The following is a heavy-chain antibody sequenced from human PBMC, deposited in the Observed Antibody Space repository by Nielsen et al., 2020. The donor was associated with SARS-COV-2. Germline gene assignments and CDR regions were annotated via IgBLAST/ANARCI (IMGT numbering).Heavy chain of an antibody. CDR1: GFTFDDYG. CDR3: ARGGIAAAGTQFDP. Sequence: GESQKISCAASGFTFDDYGMSWVRQAPGKGLEWVSGINWNGGSTGYADSVKGRFTISRDNAKNSLYLQMNSLRAEDTALYHCARGGIAAAGTQFDPWGQGTLVTVSS. J-gene: IGHJ5*02. V-gene: IGHV3-20*01. D-gene: IGHD6-13*01. CDR2: INWNGGST.